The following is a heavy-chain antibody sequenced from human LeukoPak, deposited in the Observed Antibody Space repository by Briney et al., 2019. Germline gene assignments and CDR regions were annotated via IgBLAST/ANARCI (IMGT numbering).Heavy chain of an antibody. D-gene: IGHD3-10*01. V-gene: IGHV4-39*02. CDR3: ARHRGRYYDSGSYYYFDY. Sequence: SETLSLTCTVSGGSISSSGYYWGWIRQPPGKGLEWVGSVYYTGSTFYNPSLKSRVTTSVDTSKNHFSLNLSSVTAADTAEYYCARHRGRYYDSGSYYYFDYWGQGTLVTVSS. CDR2: VYYTGST. CDR1: GGSISSSGYY. J-gene: IGHJ4*02.